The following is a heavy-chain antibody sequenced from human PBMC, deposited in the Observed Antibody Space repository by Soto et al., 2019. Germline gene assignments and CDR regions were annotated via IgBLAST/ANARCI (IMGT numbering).Heavy chain of an antibody. J-gene: IGHJ4*02. V-gene: IGHV3-11*05. Sequence: QVQLLGSGGGLVKPGGSLRLSCAASGFTFSDYYMSWIRQAPGKGLECVAYISVSSTYANYADSVEGRFTISRDNAKNSLFLQMNSLRAEDTAVYYCARGVRYYSSEKPANFDYWGQGALVTVSS. CDR2: ISVSSTYA. CDR3: ARGVRYYSSEKPANFDY. CDR1: GFTFSDYY. D-gene: IGHD3-10*01.